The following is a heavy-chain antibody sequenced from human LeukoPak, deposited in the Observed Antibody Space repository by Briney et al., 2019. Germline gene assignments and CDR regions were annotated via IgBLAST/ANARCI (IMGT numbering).Heavy chain of an antibody. D-gene: IGHD3-9*01. V-gene: IGHV4-39*01. CDR2: IYFGGST. Sequence: SETLSLTCTASGGPISSFYWGWIRQPPGKGLEWIGSIYFGGSTYYNPSLKSRVTISVDTSKNQFSLKLSSVTAADTAVYYCARHVGDYDVLTGYYNPGAFDYWGQGTLVTVSS. J-gene: IGHJ4*02. CDR3: ARHVGDYDVLTGYYNPGAFDY. CDR1: GGPISSFY.